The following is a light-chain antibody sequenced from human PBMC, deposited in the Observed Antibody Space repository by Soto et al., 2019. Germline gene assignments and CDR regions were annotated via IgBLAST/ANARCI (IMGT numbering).Light chain of an antibody. CDR2: AAS. V-gene: IGKV1-39*01. CDR3: QQSYSILWT. Sequence: DIPVTQSPSSLSASVGDRVTITCRASQSISNYLNWYQQKPGKAPKLLIYAASSLQSGVPSRFSGSGSGTDFTLTISSLQPEDFATYYCQQSYSILWTFGQGTKVEIK. J-gene: IGKJ1*01. CDR1: QSISNY.